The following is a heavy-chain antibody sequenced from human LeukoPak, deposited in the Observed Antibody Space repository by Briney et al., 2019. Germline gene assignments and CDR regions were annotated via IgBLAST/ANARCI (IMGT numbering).Heavy chain of an antibody. Sequence: SETLSLTCAVYGGSFSGYYWSWIRQPPGKGLEWFGEINHSGSTNYNPSLKSRVTISVDTSKNQFSLKLSSVTAADTAVYYCARGRSDTAMAPFDYWGQGTLVTVSS. CDR1: GGSFSGYY. J-gene: IGHJ4*02. CDR3: ARGRSDTAMAPFDY. CDR2: INHSGST. V-gene: IGHV4-34*01. D-gene: IGHD5-18*01.